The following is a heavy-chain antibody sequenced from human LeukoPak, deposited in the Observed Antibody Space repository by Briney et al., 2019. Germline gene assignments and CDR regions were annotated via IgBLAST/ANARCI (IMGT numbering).Heavy chain of an antibody. Sequence: SETLSLTCSVSGGSIGTYYWSWLRQPPGKGLEWLGYIHYDVSTTYNPSLKSRVTISADTAKNQFSLKLSSVTAADTAIYYCARDVKVGWFFDLWGRGTLVTVSS. CDR1: GGSIGTYY. CDR2: IHYDVST. CDR3: ARDVKVGWFFDL. V-gene: IGHV4-59*01. J-gene: IGHJ2*01.